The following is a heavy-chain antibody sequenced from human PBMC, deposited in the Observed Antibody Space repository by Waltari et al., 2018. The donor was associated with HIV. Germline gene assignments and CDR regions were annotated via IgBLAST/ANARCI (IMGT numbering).Heavy chain of an antibody. Sequence: SYYWSWIRQPAGKELEWIGRVYTSGNTDYNPSLRSRVTLSVDTSNNQFSLKLSSLTAADTAVYYCARALDYYESGSFPWWFFDLWGRGTLVTVSS. CDR1: SYY. CDR3: ARALDYYESGSFPWWFFDL. CDR2: VYTSGNT. J-gene: IGHJ2*01. V-gene: IGHV4-61*02. D-gene: IGHD3-10*01.